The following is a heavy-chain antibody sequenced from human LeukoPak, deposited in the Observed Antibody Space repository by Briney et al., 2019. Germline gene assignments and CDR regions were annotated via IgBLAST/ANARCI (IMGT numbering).Heavy chain of an antibody. Sequence: PSETLSLTCTVSGGSISSSFSYWGWIRQPPGKGLEWIGTIYFTGSTYYNPSLKGRLTFSVDPSKNQFSLNLSSVTAADTAVYYCARRQNTGGHWYFDLWGRGTPVTVSS. CDR2: IYFTGST. D-gene: IGHD1-1*01. CDR1: GGSISSSFSY. V-gene: IGHV4-39*01. CDR3: ARRQNTGGHWYFDL. J-gene: IGHJ2*01.